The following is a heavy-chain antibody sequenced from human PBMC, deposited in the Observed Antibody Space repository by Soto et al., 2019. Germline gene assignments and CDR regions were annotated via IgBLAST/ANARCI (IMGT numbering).Heavy chain of an antibody. CDR1: GGSFSGYY. J-gene: IGHJ6*03. V-gene: IGHV4-34*01. CDR2: INHSGST. Sequence: SETLSLTCAVYGGSFSGYYWSWIRQPPGKGLEWIGEINHSGSTNYNPSLKSRVTISVDTSKSQFSLKLSSVTAADTAIYYCARGVSNFDFWSGYSHYYYYMDVWGKGTTVTVSS. CDR3: ARGVSNFDFWSGYSHYYYYMDV. D-gene: IGHD3-3*01.